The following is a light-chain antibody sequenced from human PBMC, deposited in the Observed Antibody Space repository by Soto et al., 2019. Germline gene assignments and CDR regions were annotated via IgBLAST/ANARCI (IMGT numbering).Light chain of an antibody. CDR2: GAS. V-gene: IGKV3-15*01. CDR3: QQYNNWPRAT. J-gene: IGKJ4*01. CDR1: QSVSDN. Sequence: EIVMTQSPVTLSVSPGERATLSCRASQSVSDNLAWYQQRPGQSPRLLIYGASSRASGVPARFSGSGSGTEFNLTISSLQSEDFGVYYCQQYNNWPRATFGGGTKVDI.